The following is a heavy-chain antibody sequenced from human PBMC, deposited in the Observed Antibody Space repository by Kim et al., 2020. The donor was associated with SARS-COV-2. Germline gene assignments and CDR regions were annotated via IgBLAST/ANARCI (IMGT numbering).Heavy chain of an antibody. CDR1: GFTFNNYA. CDR3: AKDKSTSWHTPIDY. Sequence: GGSLRLSCAASGFTFNNYAMSWVRQAPGKGLEWVSGISSSGDNTYYAEYVKGRFTISRDNSRNTLYLQMNSLRAEDTALYYCAKDKSTSWHTPIDYWGQGPLVTVSS. CDR2: ISSSGDNT. J-gene: IGHJ4*02. V-gene: IGHV3-23*01. D-gene: IGHD6-13*01.